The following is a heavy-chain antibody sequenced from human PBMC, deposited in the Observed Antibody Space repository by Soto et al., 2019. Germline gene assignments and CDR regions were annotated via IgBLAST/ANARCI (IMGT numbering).Heavy chain of an antibody. J-gene: IGHJ6*02. V-gene: IGHV5-51*01. D-gene: IGHD2-21*01. CDR1: GYSFTTNW. CDR2: IYPGDSDT. CDR3: ARLRQRWRQFLDYYYYGMDV. Sequence: GESLKISCKGSGYSFTTNWIGWVRQMPGKGLEWMGVIYPGDSDTRYSPSFQGQVAISADKSINTAYLQWSSLKASDTAMYYCARLRQRWRQFLDYYYYGMDVWGQGTTGTVS.